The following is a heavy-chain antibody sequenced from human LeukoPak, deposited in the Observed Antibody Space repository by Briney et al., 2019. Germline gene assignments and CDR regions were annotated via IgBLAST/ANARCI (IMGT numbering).Heavy chain of an antibody. Sequence: GGSLRLSCAASGFTFSSYNMNWVRQAPGKGLEWVSSITSGSSYIYYADSVKGRFTISRDNAKNSLYLQMNSLRAEDTAVYYCARDGDRYYYDSSGYYSYYYYYMDVWGKGTTVTVSS. CDR1: GFTFSSYN. J-gene: IGHJ6*03. V-gene: IGHV3-21*01. D-gene: IGHD3-22*01. CDR3: ARDGDRYYYDSSGYYSYYYYYMDV. CDR2: ITSGSSYI.